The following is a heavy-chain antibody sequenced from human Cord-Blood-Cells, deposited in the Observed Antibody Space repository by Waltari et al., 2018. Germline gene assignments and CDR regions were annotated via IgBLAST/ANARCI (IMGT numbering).Heavy chain of an antibody. J-gene: IGHJ4*02. CDR3: AATLSQLVLVY. D-gene: IGHD6-6*01. CDR2: FDPEEGET. CDR1: GNTLTELP. V-gene: IGHV1-24*01. Sequence: VQLVPSGAVVKKPGASGKVPCTVSGNTLTELPMHLVRQAPGKGLEWMGGFDPEEGETIYAQKFQGRVTMTENTSTDTAYMERSSLRSEDTAVYYCAATLSQLVLVYWGQGTLVTVSS.